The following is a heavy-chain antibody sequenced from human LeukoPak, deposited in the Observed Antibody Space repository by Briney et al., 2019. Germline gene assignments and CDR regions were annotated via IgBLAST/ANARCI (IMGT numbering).Heavy chain of an antibody. J-gene: IGHJ3*02. Sequence: HPGRSLRLSCAVSGFTFRNYGFHWVRQAPGKGPEWVAIISYDGSSLYYADSVKGRFTVSRDNSKNMLYLQMNSLRPEDTALYYCAQDLGEVRYAFDIWGQGTMVTVSS. CDR2: ISYDGSSL. D-gene: IGHD3-16*01. V-gene: IGHV3-30*18. CDR3: AQDLGEVRYAFDI. CDR1: GFTFRNYG.